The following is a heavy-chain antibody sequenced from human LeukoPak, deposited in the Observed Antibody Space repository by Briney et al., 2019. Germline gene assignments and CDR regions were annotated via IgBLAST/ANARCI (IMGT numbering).Heavy chain of an antibody. Sequence: ASVKVSCKASGYTFTSYHMYWVRQAPGQGLEWMGIINPSGGSTSYAQKFQGRVTMTRDTSISTAYMELSRLRSDDTAVYYCARGDYYGSGSYSSHYFDYWGQGTLVTVSS. V-gene: IGHV1-46*01. J-gene: IGHJ4*02. CDR3: ARGDYYGSGSYSSHYFDY. D-gene: IGHD3-10*01. CDR2: INPSGGST. CDR1: GYTFTSYH.